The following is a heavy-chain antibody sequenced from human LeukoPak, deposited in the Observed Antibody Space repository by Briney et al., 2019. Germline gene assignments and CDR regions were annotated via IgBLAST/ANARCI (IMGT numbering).Heavy chain of an antibody. Sequence: PGGSLRLSCAASGFTFSSYGVYWVRQAPGKGLEWVAVISYDGSYKYYADSVKGRFTISRDNSKHTLYLQMNSLRAEDTAVYYCAKVAGPDYYDILTGYYNVEDYWGQGTLVTVSS. CDR2: ISYDGSYK. CDR1: GFTFSSYG. CDR3: AKVAGPDYYDILTGYYNVEDY. V-gene: IGHV3-30*18. D-gene: IGHD3-9*01. J-gene: IGHJ4*02.